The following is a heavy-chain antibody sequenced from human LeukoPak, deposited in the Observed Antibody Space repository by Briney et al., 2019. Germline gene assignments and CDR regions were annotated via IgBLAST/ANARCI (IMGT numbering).Heavy chain of an antibody. J-gene: IGHJ4*02. CDR1: GFTFSSYW. CDR3: ARDRSDRWINFDF. Sequence: GESLRLSCAASGFTFSSYWMSWVRQAPGKGLEWVANIKQDGSEKYYADSVKGRFTISRDNAKNSLYLQMNSLRAEDTAVYYCARDRSDRWINFDFWGQGTLVTVSS. CDR2: IKQDGSEK. D-gene: IGHD5-12*01. V-gene: IGHV3-7*01.